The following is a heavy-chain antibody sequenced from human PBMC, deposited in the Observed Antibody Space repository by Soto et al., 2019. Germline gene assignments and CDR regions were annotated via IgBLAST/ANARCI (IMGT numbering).Heavy chain of an antibody. CDR2: IYYSGST. J-gene: IGHJ5*02. Sequence: SETLSLTCTVSGGSISSGGYYWSWIRQHPGKGLEWIGYIYYSGSTYYNPSLKSRVTISVDTSKNQFSLKLSSVTAADTAVYYCASTNTSKYCGGDCYSAHWFDPWGQGTLVTVSS. CDR1: GGSISSGGYY. CDR3: ASTNTSKYCGGDCYSAHWFDP. D-gene: IGHD2-21*02. V-gene: IGHV4-31*03.